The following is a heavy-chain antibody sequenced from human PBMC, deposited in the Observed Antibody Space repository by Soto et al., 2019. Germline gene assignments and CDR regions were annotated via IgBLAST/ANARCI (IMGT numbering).Heavy chain of an antibody. CDR3: ARVSRGAFDI. Sequence: QVQLVQSGAEVKKPGASVKVSCKASGYTFTSYFIHWVRQAPGQGLEWMGVFDPSGVATNTAQKFQGRLTITRDTSTSTVYMDLPSIGSDDTALYYCARVSRGAFDIWGQGTLVTVSS. J-gene: IGHJ3*02. V-gene: IGHV1-46*01. CDR1: GYTFTSYF. CDR2: FDPSGVAT.